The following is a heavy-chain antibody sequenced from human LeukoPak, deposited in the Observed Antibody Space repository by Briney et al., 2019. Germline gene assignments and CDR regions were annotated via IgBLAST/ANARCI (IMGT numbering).Heavy chain of an antibody. Sequence: SETLSLTCTVSGGSISSSSYYWGWIRQPPGKGLEWIGSIYYSGSTYYNPSLKSRVTISVDTSKNKFSLKLNSVTAADTAVYYCARPAYRGSYYDAFDMWGEGTMVTVSS. CDR2: IYYSGST. CDR1: GGSISSSSYY. CDR3: ARPAYRGSYYDAFDM. D-gene: IGHD1-26*01. J-gene: IGHJ3*02. V-gene: IGHV4-39*01.